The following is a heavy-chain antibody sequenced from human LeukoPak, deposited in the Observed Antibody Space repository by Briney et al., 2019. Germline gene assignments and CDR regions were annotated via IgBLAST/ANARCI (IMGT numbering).Heavy chain of an antibody. CDR1: GFTFSSYA. J-gene: IGHJ4*02. CDR2: ISSSGSTI. V-gene: IGHV3-48*04. CDR3: ARDSGKRKYLVGPIDY. Sequence: GGSLRLSCAASGFTFSSYAMSWVRQAPGKGLEWVSYISSSGSTIYYADSVKGRFTISRDNAKNSLYLQMNSLRAEDTAVYYCARDSGKRKYLVGPIDYWGQGTLVTVSS. D-gene: IGHD3-10*01.